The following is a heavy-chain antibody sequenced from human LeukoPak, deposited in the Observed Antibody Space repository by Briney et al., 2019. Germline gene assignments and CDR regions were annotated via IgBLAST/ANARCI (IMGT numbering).Heavy chain of an antibody. J-gene: IGHJ4*02. CDR2: IASDGSST. CDR1: GFTFSSYW. Sequence: GGSLRLSCAASGFTFSSYWMNWVRQAPGKGLVWVSRIASDGSSTTYADSVKGRFSISRDDAKNTLYLQMNSLRVEDTAVYYCARGRPHGNDYWGQGTLVTVSS. D-gene: IGHD4-23*01. CDR3: ARGRPHGNDY. V-gene: IGHV3-74*01.